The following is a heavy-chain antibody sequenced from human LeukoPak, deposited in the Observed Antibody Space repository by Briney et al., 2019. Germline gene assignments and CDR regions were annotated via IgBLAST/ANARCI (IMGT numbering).Heavy chain of an antibody. CDR2: IYPGDSDT. Sequence: GESLKIACTDSPHSFTSYCIGWARQMTGIGLEWIGIIYPGDSDTRYSPSIQGQVTISADKSISTAYLQWSSLKASDTAVYYCASGSGYGANWFDSWGQGTLVTVSS. J-gene: IGHJ5*01. CDR1: PHSFTSYC. CDR3: ASGSGYGANWFDS. D-gene: IGHD5-12*01. V-gene: IGHV5-51*01.